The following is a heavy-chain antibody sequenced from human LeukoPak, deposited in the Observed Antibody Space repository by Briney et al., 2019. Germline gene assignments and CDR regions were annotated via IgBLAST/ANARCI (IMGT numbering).Heavy chain of an antibody. CDR1: GFTVSSNY. CDR2: IYGGGST. CDR3: AREVEQEEQWLVSYYFDY. D-gene: IGHD6-19*01. V-gene: IGHV3-66*01. Sequence: GGSLRLSCAASGFTVSSNYMSWVRQAPGKGLEWVSVIYGGGSTYYADSVKGGFTISRDNSKNTLYLQMNSLRAEDTAVYYCAREVEQEEQWLVSYYFDYWGQGTLVTVSS. J-gene: IGHJ4*02.